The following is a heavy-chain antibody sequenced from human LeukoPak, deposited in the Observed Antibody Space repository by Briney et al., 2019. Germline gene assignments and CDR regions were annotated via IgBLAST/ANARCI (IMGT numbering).Heavy chain of an antibody. J-gene: IGHJ4*02. D-gene: IGHD4-17*01. CDR2: ISGLGMTT. CDR3: AKAAFWYHYGDTRGYFDS. Sequence: PGGSLRLSCAASGFTFSSYTVGWVRQAPGKGLEWVSAISGLGMTTYFADSVKGRFTISRDNSTGMLFLQMTNLRAADTAVYFCAKAAFWYHYGDTRGYFDSWGQGTLVTVSS. V-gene: IGHV3-23*01. CDR1: GFTFSSYT.